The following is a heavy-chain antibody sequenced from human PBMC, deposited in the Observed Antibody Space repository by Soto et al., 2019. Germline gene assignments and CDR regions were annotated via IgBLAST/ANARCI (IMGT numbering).Heavy chain of an antibody. V-gene: IGHV4-34*01. J-gene: IGHJ6*02. CDR1: GGSFSGYY. D-gene: IGHD6-6*01. CDR3: ARDRRYISSSDREYYYYCGMDG. Sequence: SETLSLTCAVYGGSFSGYYWSWIRQPPGKGLEWIGEINHSGSTNYNPSLKSRVTISVDTSKNQFSLKLSSVTAADTAVYYCARDRRYISSSDREYYYYCGMDGWGQGTRVTVSS. CDR2: INHSGST.